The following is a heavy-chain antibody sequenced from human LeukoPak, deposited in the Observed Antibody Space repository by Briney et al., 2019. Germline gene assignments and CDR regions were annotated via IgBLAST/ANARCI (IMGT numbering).Heavy chain of an antibody. CDR2: IYYTGST. J-gene: IGHJ2*01. V-gene: IGHV4-59*02. CDR3: ARVAQKLERIAVAGTSEWRANWYFDL. Sequence: PSETLSLTCTISGGSVSDYYWSWIRQSPGKGLEWIGYIYYTGSTSYNPSLKSRVTMSVDTSKNQFSLKLRPVTAAETAVYYCARVAQKLERIAVAGTSEWRANWYFDLWGRGTLVTVSS. D-gene: IGHD6-19*01. CDR1: GGSVSDYY.